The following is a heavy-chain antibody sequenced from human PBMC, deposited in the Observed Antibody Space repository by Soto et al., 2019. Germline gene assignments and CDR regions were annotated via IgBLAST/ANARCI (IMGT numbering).Heavy chain of an antibody. J-gene: IGHJ6*02. V-gene: IGHV1-46*01. CDR2: INPSGGST. Sequence: ASVKVSCKASGYTFTSYYMHWVLQAPGQGLEWMGIINPSGGSTSYAQKFQGRVTMTRDTSTSTVYMELSSLRSEDTAVYYCARDTAMAPYYYYAMDVWGQGTTVTVSS. D-gene: IGHD5-18*01. CDR3: ARDTAMAPYYYYAMDV. CDR1: GYTFTSYY.